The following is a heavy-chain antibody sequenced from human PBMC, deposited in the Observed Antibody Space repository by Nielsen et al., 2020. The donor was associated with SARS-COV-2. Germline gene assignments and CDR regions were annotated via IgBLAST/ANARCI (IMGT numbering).Heavy chain of an antibody. CDR2: INPSGGST. CDR1: GYTFTSYY. CDR3: ARVEVESSSWYGYYYYGMDV. V-gene: IGHV1-46*01. J-gene: IGHJ6*02. Sequence: ASVQVSCKASGYTFTSYYLHWVRQPPGQGLEWMGIINPSGGSTSYAQKFQGRVTMTRDTSTSTVYMELSSLRSEDTAVYYCARVEVESSSWYGYYYYGMDVWGQGTTVTVSS. D-gene: IGHD6-13*01.